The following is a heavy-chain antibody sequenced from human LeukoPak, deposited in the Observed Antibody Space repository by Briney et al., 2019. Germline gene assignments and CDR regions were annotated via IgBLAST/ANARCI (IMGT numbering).Heavy chain of an antibody. CDR3: ATESSTYRNAMDV. D-gene: IGHD5-18*01. Sequence: ASVKVSCKVSGYTLTELSIHWMRQAPGKGLEWMGGFDPEDGETIYAQKFQGRVTMTEDTSTDTAYMELSSLRSEDTAVYYCATESSTYRNAMDVWGQGTTVTVCS. V-gene: IGHV1-24*01. CDR2: FDPEDGET. CDR1: GYTLTELS. J-gene: IGHJ6*02.